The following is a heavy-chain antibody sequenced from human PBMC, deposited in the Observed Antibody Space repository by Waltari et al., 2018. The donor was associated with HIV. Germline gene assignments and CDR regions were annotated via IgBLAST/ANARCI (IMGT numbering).Heavy chain of an antibody. Sequence: QVQLQQWGAGLLKPSETLSLRCAVYGGSFSGYSWSWIRQTPEKGLEWIGEINHSGTTKNNLSLKSRVTMSVDTSKNQFSLTVNSVTAADTGLYYCARGSRTSGRGAFDSWGQGTMVTVSS. D-gene: IGHD1-1*01. V-gene: IGHV4-34*02. CDR1: GGSFSGYS. CDR3: ARGSRTSGRGAFDS. CDR2: INHSGTT. J-gene: IGHJ4*02.